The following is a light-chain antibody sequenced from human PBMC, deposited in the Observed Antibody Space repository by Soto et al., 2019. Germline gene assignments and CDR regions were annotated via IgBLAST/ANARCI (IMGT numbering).Light chain of an antibody. CDR3: QQSYSSPLT. V-gene: IGKV1-39*01. Sequence: DIQITQSPSSLSASVGDRVTITCRARQSISSYLNWYQQKPGKAPKFLIYAASDLHTGVPSRFSGSGSGTDFTLTISSLQPEDFATYDCQQSYSSPLTFGGGTKVEI. CDR1: QSISSY. CDR2: AAS. J-gene: IGKJ4*01.